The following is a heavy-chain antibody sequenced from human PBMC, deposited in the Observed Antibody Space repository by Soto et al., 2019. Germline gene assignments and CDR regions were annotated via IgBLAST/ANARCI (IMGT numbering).Heavy chain of an antibody. CDR1: GYTFTGYY. D-gene: IGHD3-3*01. CDR2: INPNSGGT. CDR3: AMMEDFPYYYYGMDV. V-gene: IGHV1-2*04. Sequence: GASVKVSCKASGYTFTGYYMHWVRQAPGQGLEWMGWINPNSGGTNYAQKFQGWVTMTRDTSISTAYMELRRLRSDDSAVYYCAMMEDFPYYYYGMDVWGQGTTVTVSS. J-gene: IGHJ6*02.